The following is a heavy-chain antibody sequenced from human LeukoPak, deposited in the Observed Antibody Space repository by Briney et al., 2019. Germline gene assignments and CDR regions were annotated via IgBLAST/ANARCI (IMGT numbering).Heavy chain of an antibody. CDR1: GFTFSSYG. V-gene: IGHV3-30*02. CDR2: IRYDGSNK. Sequence: GGSLRLSCAASGFTFSSYGMHWVRQAPGKGLEWVAFIRYDGSNKYYADSVKGRFTISRDNSKNTLYLQMNSLRAEDTTVYYCAKLGIVVPAAILVDDYWGQGTLVTVSS. CDR3: AKLGIVVPAAILVDDY. D-gene: IGHD2-2*02. J-gene: IGHJ4*02.